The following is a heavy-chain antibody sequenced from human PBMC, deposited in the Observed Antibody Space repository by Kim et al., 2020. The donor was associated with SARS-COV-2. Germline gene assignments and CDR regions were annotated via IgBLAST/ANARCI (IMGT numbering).Heavy chain of an antibody. CDR3: ATSFYFDSDEVLEY. J-gene: IGHJ4*02. Sequence: ASVKVSCKASGYTFTAFFIHWVRQAPGQGLEWMGWLNPNSGDTMSAQKLQGRLAMTRDTSINTAYMELSRLRSDDTAIYYCATSFYFDSDEVLEYWGQGTLVTVSS. CDR2: LNPNSGDT. V-gene: IGHV1-2*02. D-gene: IGHD3-22*01. CDR1: GYTFTAFF.